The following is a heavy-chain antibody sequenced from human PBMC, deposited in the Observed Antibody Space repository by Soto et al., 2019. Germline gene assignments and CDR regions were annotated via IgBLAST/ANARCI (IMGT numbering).Heavy chain of an antibody. CDR2: IYYSGST. CDR1: GGSISSYY. Sequence: SETLSLTCTVSGGSISSYYWSWIRQPPGKGLEWIGYIYYSGSTNYNPSLKSRVTISVDTSKNQFSLKLSSVTAAGTAVYYCARQLSWLYGSDYFDYWGQGTLVTVS. CDR3: ARQLSWLYGSDYFDY. V-gene: IGHV4-59*08. J-gene: IGHJ4*02. D-gene: IGHD3-10*01.